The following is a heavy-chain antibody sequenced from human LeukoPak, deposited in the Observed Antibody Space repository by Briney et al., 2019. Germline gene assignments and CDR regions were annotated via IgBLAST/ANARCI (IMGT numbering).Heavy chain of an antibody. Sequence: ASVKVSCKASGYTFTCYYMHWVRQAPGQGLEWMGWINPSSGGTNYAQKFQGRVTMTRDTSISTAYMELSRLRSDDTAVYYCARAPDGRWELHEYYYYMDVWGKGTTVTVSS. CDR1: GYTFTCYY. V-gene: IGHV1-2*02. J-gene: IGHJ6*03. D-gene: IGHD1-26*01. CDR3: ARAPDGRWELHEYYYYMDV. CDR2: INPSSGGT.